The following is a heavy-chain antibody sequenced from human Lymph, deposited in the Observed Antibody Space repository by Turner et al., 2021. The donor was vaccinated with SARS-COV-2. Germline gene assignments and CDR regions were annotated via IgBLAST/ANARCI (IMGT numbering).Heavy chain of an antibody. CDR2: ISSISSYI. CDR1: GFTFSSES. J-gene: IGHJ4*02. D-gene: IGHD4-17*01. CDR3: ARGHYCDYGTVYFDY. Sequence: EVQPVESGGGLVKHGGSLRLSCAASGFTFSSESMNWVRQSPGKGLEWVSSISSISSYIYYADSLKGRFTISRDNAKNSLYLQMNSLRAEYTAVYYCARGHYCDYGTVYFDYWGQGTLVTVSS. V-gene: IGHV3-21*01.